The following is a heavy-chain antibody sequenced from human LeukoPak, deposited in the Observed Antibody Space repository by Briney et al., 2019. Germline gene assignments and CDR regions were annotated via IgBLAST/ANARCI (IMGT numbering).Heavy chain of an antibody. J-gene: IGHJ6*02. CDR1: GGSISSGGYY. CDR2: IYYSGST. Sequence: SETLSLTCTVSGGSISSGGYYWSWIRQHPGKGLEWIGYIYYSGSTYYNPSLKSRVTISVDTSKNQFSLKLSSVTAADTAVYYCARLFVPGGGMDVWGQGTTVTVSS. CDR3: ARLFVPGGGMDV. V-gene: IGHV4-31*03. D-gene: IGHD2-15*01.